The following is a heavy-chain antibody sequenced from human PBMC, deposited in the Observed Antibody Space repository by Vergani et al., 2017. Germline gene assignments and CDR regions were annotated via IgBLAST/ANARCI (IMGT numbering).Heavy chain of an antibody. V-gene: IGHV3-48*03. J-gene: IGHJ4*02. Sequence: EVQLVESGGGLVQPGGSLRLSCAASGFTFSSYEMNWVRQAPGKGLEWVSYISSSGSTIYYADSVKGRFTISRDNAKNSLYLQMNSLRDEDTAVYYCARRLTTVRLSSWTNSWGQGTLVTVSS. CDR3: ARRLTTVRLSSWTNS. CDR1: GFTFSSYE. CDR2: ISSSGSTI. D-gene: IGHD6-13*01.